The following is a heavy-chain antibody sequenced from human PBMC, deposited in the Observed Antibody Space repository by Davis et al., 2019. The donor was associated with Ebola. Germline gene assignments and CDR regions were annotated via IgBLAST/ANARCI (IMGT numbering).Heavy chain of an antibody. Sequence: PGGSLRLSCAASGFTFDDYAMHWVRQAPGKGLEWVSGISWNSGSIGYADSVKGRFTISRDNAKNSLYLQMNSLRAEDTALYYCAKSSAERYYYYYGMDVWGQGTTVTVSS. CDR3: AKSSAERYYYYYGMDV. V-gene: IGHV3-9*01. D-gene: IGHD1-1*01. CDR2: ISWNSGSI. J-gene: IGHJ6*02. CDR1: GFTFDDYA.